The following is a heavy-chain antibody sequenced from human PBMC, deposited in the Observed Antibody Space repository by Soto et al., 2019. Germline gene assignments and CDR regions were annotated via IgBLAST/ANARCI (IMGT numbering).Heavy chain of an antibody. CDR2: IIPILGIA. CDR1: GGTFSSYT. D-gene: IGHD4-17*01. CDR3: ARAGYGDHYDAFDI. Sequence: GASVKVSCKASGGTFSSYTISWVRQAPGQGLEWMGRIIPILGIANYEQKFQGRVTITADKSTSTAYMELSSLRSEDTAVYYCARAGYGDHYDAFDIWGQATMVTVSS. V-gene: IGHV1-69*02. J-gene: IGHJ3*02.